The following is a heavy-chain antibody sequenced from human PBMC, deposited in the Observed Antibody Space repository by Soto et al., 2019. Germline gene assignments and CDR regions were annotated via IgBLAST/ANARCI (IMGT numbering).Heavy chain of an antibody. D-gene: IGHD6-19*01. V-gene: IGHV3-11*01. J-gene: IGHJ5*02. CDR1: GFSFSDYY. Sequence: PGGSLRLSCAASGFSFSDYYMTWIRQAPGQGLEWVSYISSRSGTIFYADSVKGRFTISRDNAKNSLYLQMNSLRAEDTAVYYCARELEFEWLVPKNNNWFDPWGQGTLVTVSS. CDR3: ARELEFEWLVPKNNNWFDP. CDR2: ISSRSGTI.